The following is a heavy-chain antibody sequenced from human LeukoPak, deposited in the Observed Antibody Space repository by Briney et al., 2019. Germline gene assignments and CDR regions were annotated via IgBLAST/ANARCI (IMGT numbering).Heavy chain of an antibody. J-gene: IGHJ3*02. V-gene: IGHV4-59*08. D-gene: IGHD6-19*01. Sequence: PSETLSLTCSVSGGSISNYYWSWTRHPPGKARECIGNLFYSGNSNHNPSLKSRVTMSVDTSKNQFSLKLSSMTAADTAVYYCARRKGTGWLDAFDIWGQGTMVTVSS. CDR2: LFYSGNS. CDR1: GGSISNYY. CDR3: ARRKGTGWLDAFDI.